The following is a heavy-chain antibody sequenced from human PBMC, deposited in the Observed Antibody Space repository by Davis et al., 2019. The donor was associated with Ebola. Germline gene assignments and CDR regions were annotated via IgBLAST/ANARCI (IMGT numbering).Heavy chain of an antibody. CDR3: GRVIFFPGIGMDI. Sequence: GSLRLSCAASGFTFSTYWMHWVRQLPGKGLVWVSRINTDGGSTSYADSVEGRFTVSRDNAKNTLYVQMNSLRAEDTGIYYCGRVIFFPGIGMDIWGQGTTVTVSS. D-gene: IGHD1-14*01. CDR2: INTDGGST. V-gene: IGHV3-74*01. CDR1: GFTFSTYW. J-gene: IGHJ6*02.